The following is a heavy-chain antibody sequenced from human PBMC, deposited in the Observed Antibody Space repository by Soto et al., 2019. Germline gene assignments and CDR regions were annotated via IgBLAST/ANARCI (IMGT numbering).Heavy chain of an antibody. CDR3: AREITNYYYESSGYSSYYGMDV. J-gene: IGHJ6*02. D-gene: IGHD3-22*01. Sequence: ASVKVSCKASGYTFSGYYIHWLRQAPGQGLEWMGWINPNSGGTNYAQKFQGRVTVTRDTPTSTAYMELSRPTSDDTAVYYCAREITNYYYESSGYSSYYGMDVWGQGTTVTVSS. CDR1: GYTFSGYY. CDR2: INPNSGGT. V-gene: IGHV1-2*02.